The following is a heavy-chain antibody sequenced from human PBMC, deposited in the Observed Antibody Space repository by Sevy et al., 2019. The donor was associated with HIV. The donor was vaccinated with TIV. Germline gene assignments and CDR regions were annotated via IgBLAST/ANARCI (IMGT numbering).Heavy chain of an antibody. Sequence: SETLSLTCTVSGGSVSSGSYYWSWIRQPPGKGLEWIGYIYYSGSTNYNPSLKSRVTISVDTSKNQFSLKLSSVTAADTAVYYCARDRGGYYDSSGYPKYGMDVWGQGTTVTVSS. CDR2: IYYSGST. D-gene: IGHD3-22*01. CDR1: GGSVSSGSYY. V-gene: IGHV4-61*01. CDR3: ARDRGGYYDSSGYPKYGMDV. J-gene: IGHJ6*02.